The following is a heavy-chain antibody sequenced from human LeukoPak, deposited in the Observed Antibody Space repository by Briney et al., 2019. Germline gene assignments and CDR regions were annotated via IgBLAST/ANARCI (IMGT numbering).Heavy chain of an antibody. CDR1: GGSISSYY. D-gene: IGHD2-2*01. Sequence: SETLSLTCTVSGGSISSYYWSWIRQPPGKGLEWIGEINHSGSTNYNPSLKSRVTISVDTSKNQFSLKLSSVTAADTAVYYCARHRRHYCSSTSCYPDAAFDIWGQGTMVTVSS. CDR3: ARHRRHYCSSTSCYPDAAFDI. V-gene: IGHV4-34*01. J-gene: IGHJ3*02. CDR2: INHSGST.